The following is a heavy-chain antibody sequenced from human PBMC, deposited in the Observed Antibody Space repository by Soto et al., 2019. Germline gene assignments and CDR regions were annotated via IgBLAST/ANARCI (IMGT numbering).Heavy chain of an antibody. V-gene: IGHV1-69*02. D-gene: IGHD5-18*01. Sequence: GASVKVSCKASGGTFSSYTISWVRQAPGQGLEWMGRIIPILGIANYAQKFQGRVTITADKSTSTAYMELSSLRSEDTAVYYCARAEYSYGYYYYYGMDVWGQGTTVTVSS. CDR3: ARAEYSYGYYYYYGMDV. CDR2: IIPILGIA. CDR1: GGTFSSYT. J-gene: IGHJ6*02.